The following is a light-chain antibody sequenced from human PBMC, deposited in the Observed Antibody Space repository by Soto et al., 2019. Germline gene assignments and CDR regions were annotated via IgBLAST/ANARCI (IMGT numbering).Light chain of an antibody. CDR3: MCYAGGNTWV. Sequence: QSVLTQPPSASGSPGQSVTISCTGTSSDVGTHGYVSWYQQHAGKAPKLMIYDVTKRPSGVPDRFSGSKSANTASLTVSGLQAEDEADYYCMCYAGGNTWVFGGGTKRPVL. V-gene: IGLV2-8*01. CDR2: DVT. CDR1: SSDVGTHGY. J-gene: IGLJ3*02.